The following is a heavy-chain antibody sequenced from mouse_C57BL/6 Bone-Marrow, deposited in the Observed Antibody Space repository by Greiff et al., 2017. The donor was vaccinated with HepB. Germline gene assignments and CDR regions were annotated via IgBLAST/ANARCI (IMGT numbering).Heavy chain of an antibody. CDR1: GFTFSDYG. CDR2: ISSGSSTI. J-gene: IGHJ1*03. D-gene: IGHD1-1*01. Sequence: EVQGVESGGGLVKPGGSLKLSCAASGFTFSDYGMHWVRQAPEKGLEWVAYISSGSSTIYYADTVKGRFTISRDNAKNTLFLQMTSLRSEDTAMYYCARGHYYGSSYWYFDVWGTGTTVTVSS. CDR3: ARGHYYGSSYWYFDV. V-gene: IGHV5-17*01.